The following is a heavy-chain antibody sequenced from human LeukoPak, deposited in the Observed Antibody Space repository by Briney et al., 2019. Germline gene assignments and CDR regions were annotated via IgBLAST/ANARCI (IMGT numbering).Heavy chain of an antibody. CDR1: GYSFTNHD. CDR2: INAGNGNT. J-gene: IGHJ4*02. CDR3: ARGRPGTYFDY. V-gene: IGHV1-3*03. Sequence: GASVKVSCKASGYSFTNHDTHWVRQAPGQRLEWMGWINAGNGNTHYSQEFQGRVTITRDTSASTVYMELSSLRSEDMAVYYCARGRPGTYFDYWGQGTLVTVSS.